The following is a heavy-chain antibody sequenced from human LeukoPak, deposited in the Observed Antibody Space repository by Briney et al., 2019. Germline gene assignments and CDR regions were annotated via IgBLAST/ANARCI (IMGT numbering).Heavy chain of an antibody. J-gene: IGHJ3*02. D-gene: IGHD6-6*01. CDR1: GGTFSSYA. V-gene: IGHV1-69*13. CDR2: IIPIFGTA. CDR3: ARMDGSSSARAFDI. Sequence: PEASVKVSCKASGGTFSSYAISWVRQAPGQGLEWMGGIIPIFGTANYAQKFQGRVTITADESTSTAYVELSSLRSEDTAVYYCARMDGSSSARAFDIWGQGTMVTVSS.